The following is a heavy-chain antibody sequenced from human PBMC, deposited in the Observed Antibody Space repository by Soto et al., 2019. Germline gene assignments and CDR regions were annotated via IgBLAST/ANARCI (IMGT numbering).Heavy chain of an antibody. CDR1: GFTFSILA. CDR3: AKDATRTSGWYYFDY. CDR2: IDYTGGTT. V-gene: IGHV3-23*01. D-gene: IGHD6-19*01. J-gene: IGHJ4*02. Sequence: GGSLRLSCAASGFTFSILAMGWVRQAPGKGLEWVSVIDYTGGTTYYTDSVKGRFIISRDNSKKILYLQMNSLRTEDTAIYYCAKDATRTSGWYYFDYWGRGALVTVSS.